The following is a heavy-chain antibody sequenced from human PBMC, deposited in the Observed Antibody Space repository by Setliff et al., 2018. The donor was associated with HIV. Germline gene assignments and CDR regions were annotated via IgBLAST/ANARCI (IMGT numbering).Heavy chain of an antibody. V-gene: IGHV4-31*08. J-gene: IGHJ4*02. CDR1: GGSINNDIYF. CDR2: IYYSGST. D-gene: IGHD6-19*01. CDR3: IIAYSSGWLAPMGFDS. Sequence: SETLSLTCSVSGGSINNDIYFWSWIRQHPGKGLEWIGYIYYSGSTYYNPSLKSRATISVDMSKNQFSLRLSSVTAADTAVYYCIIAYSSGWLAPMGFDSWGQGTLVTVSS.